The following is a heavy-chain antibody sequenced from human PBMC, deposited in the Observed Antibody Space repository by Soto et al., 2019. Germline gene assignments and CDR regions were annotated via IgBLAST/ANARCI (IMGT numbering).Heavy chain of an antibody. D-gene: IGHD2-15*01. J-gene: IGHJ6*02. CDR3: ADCSGGSCYGGMDV. V-gene: IGHV4-34*01. Sequence: QVQLQQWGAGLLKPSETLSLTCAVYGGSFSGYYWSWIRQPPGKGLEWIGEINHSGSTNYNPSLKSRVTISVDTSRNQFSLKLRSVTAADTAVYYCADCSGGSCYGGMDVWGQGTTVTVSS. CDR1: GGSFSGYY. CDR2: INHSGST.